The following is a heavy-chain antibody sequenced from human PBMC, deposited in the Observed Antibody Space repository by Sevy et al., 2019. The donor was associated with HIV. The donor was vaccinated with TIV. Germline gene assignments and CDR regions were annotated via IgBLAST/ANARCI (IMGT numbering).Heavy chain of an antibody. V-gene: IGHV1-24*01. J-gene: IGHJ3*02. CDR3: ATSPDYYDSSRDAFDI. CDR1: GSSVSDLS. CDR2: YDPEDGET. D-gene: IGHD3-22*01. Sequence: ASVKVSCKVSGSSVSDLSIHWVRQAPGKGLEWMGGYDPEDGETIYAQKFQGRVTMTEDTSTDTAYMELSSLRSEDTAVYYCATSPDYYDSSRDAFDIWGQGTMVTVSS.